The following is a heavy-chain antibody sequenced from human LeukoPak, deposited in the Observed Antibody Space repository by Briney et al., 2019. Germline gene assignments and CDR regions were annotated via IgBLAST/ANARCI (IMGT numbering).Heavy chain of an antibody. Sequence: GRSLRLSCAASGFTFSSYAMHWVRQAPGKGLEWVAVISYDGSNKYYADSVKGRFTISRDNSKNTLYLQMNSLRAEDTAVYYCASTYYDFWSGYSRATEFMDVWGKGTTVTVSS. CDR2: ISYDGSNK. D-gene: IGHD3-3*01. CDR1: GFTFSSYA. CDR3: ASTYYDFWSGYSRATEFMDV. J-gene: IGHJ6*04. V-gene: IGHV3-30*04.